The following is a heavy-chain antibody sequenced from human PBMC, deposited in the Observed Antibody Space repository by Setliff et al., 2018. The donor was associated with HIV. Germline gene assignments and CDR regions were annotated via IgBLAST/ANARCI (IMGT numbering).Heavy chain of an antibody. D-gene: IGHD6-19*01. V-gene: IGHV3-23*01. CDR3: AKLPHSSAWYSPFYYFEY. CDR1: GFAFSTFD. J-gene: IGHJ4*02. CDR2: VGVGGGAT. Sequence: PGGSLRLSCAASGFAFSTFDMNWVRQAPGKGLEWVSAVGVGGGATYYADSVRGRFAVSRDDSKNTLFLEMSSLSADDTAIYYCAKLPHSSAWYSPFYYFEYWGQGTLVT.